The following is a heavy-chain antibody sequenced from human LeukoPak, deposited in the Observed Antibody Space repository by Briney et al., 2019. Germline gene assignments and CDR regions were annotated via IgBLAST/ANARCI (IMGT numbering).Heavy chain of an antibody. CDR3: AKDRPNFHENSGNYYRRDGDS. J-gene: IGHJ5*01. V-gene: IGHV3-23*01. D-gene: IGHD3-22*01. Sequence: GGSLRLSCQASGFTFYMYAMSWVRQAPGKGLEWVASMCGTAGCTYYPDSVKGRFTISRDNSKNVLYLRMNSLTAEDTAIYYCAKDRPNFHENSGNYYRRDGDSWGQGTLVTVSS. CDR1: GFTFYMYA. CDR2: MCGTAGCT.